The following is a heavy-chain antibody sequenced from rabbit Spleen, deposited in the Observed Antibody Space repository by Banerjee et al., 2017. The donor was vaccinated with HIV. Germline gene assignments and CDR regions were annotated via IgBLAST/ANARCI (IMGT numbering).Heavy chain of an antibody. J-gene: IGHJ4*01. D-gene: IGHD4-1*01. CDR3: VREVAGKFNL. Sequence: QEQLVESGGGLVQPGGSLKLSCKASGFDFSTYGVSWVRQAPGKGLEWIGYIDPVFGIAVYASWVNGRFTLSSHNAQNTLYLQLNSLTAADTATYFCVREVAGKFNLWGPGTL. V-gene: IGHV1S47*01. CDR1: GFDFSTYG. CDR2: IDPVFGIA.